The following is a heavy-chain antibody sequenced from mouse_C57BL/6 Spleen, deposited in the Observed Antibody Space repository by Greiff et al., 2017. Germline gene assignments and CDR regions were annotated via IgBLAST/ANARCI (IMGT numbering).Heavy chain of an antibody. CDR2: ISYDGSN. V-gene: IGHV3-6*01. J-gene: IGHJ4*01. CDR3: AIYGSSFYYAMDY. Sequence: EVQLQQSGPGLVKPSQSLSLTCSVTGYSITSGYYWNWIRQFPGNKLEWMGYISYDGSNNYNPSLKNRISITRDTSKNQFFLKLNSVTTEDTATYYCAIYGSSFYYAMDYWGQGTSVTVSA. D-gene: IGHD1-1*01. CDR1: GYSITSGYY.